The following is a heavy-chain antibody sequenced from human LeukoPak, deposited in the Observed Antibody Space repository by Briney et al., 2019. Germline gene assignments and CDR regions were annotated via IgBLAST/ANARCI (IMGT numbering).Heavy chain of an antibody. CDR2: IYTSGST. V-gene: IGHV4-59*10. CDR3: ARDMVAVSYYDILTGYYIPKTDY. Sequence: PSETLSLTCAVYGGSFSGYYWSWTRQPPGKGLEWIGRIYTSGSTNYNPSLKSRVTMSVDTSKNQFSLKLSSVTAADTAVYYCARDMVAVSYYDILTGYYIPKTDYWGQGTLVTVSS. CDR1: GGSFSGYY. J-gene: IGHJ4*02. D-gene: IGHD3-9*01.